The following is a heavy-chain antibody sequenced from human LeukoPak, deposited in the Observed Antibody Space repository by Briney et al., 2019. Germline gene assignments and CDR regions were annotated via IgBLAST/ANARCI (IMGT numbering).Heavy chain of an antibody. D-gene: IGHD3-22*01. V-gene: IGHV3-7*01. CDR2: IKEDGSAK. CDR3: ARDYDYHSGYNLDAFDI. CDR1: GLTFSRYW. Sequence: GGSLRLPCAASGLTFSRYWMTWVRQAPGKGLEWVANIKEDGSAKSYVDSVKGRFTISRDNAKNSLYLQMNSLRVEDTAVYYCARDYDYHSGYNLDAFDIWGQGTTVTVSA. J-gene: IGHJ3*02.